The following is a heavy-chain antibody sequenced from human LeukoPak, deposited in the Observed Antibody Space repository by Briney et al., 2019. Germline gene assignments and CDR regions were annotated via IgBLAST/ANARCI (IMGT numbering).Heavy chain of an antibody. J-gene: IGHJ4*02. CDR2: ISAYNGNT. D-gene: IGHD3-9*01. V-gene: IGHV1-18*01. CDR3: ALSSNYDILTGYYMINY. CDR1: GYTFTSYG. Sequence: ASVKVSCKASGYTFTSYGISRVRQAPGQGLEWMGWISAYNGNTNYAQKLQGRVTMTTDTSTSTAYMELRSLRSDDTAVYYCALSSNYDILTGYYMINYWGQGTLVTVSS.